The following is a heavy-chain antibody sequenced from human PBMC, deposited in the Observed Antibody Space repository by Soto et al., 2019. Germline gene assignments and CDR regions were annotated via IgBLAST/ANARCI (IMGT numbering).Heavy chain of an antibody. CDR3: ARMGSSTRVYYYYYYGMDV. J-gene: IGHJ6*02. D-gene: IGHD2-2*01. V-gene: IGHV3-21*01. CDR2: ISSSSSYI. CDR1: GFTFSSYS. Sequence: GGSLRLSCAASGFTFSSYSMNWVRQAPGKGLEWVSSISSSSSYIYYADSVKGRFTISRDNAKNSLYLQMNSLRAEDTAVYYCARMGSSTRVYYYYYYGMDVWGQGTTVTVSS.